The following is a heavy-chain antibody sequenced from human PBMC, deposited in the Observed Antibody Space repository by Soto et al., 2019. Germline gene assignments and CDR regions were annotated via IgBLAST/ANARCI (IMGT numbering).Heavy chain of an antibody. D-gene: IGHD3-22*01. V-gene: IGHV3-13*01. CDR1: GFTFGIYD. CDR2: INTAGDT. Sequence: XGSLRLSCAASGFTFGIYDMHWVRQATGKGLEWVSAINTAGDTYSPGSVKGRSTISRENAKNSLYLQMNSLRAEDTAVYYCARDYYYDGSGHFDYWGQGTLVTVSS. CDR3: ARDYYYDGSGHFDY. J-gene: IGHJ4*02.